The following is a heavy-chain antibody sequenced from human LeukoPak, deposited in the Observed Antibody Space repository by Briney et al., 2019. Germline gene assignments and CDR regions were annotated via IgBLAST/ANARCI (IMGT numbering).Heavy chain of an antibody. V-gene: IGHV4-61*02. J-gene: IGHJ6*03. Sequence: SETLSLTCTVSGGSISSGSYYWSWIRQPAGKGLEWIGRIYTSGSTNYNPSLKSRVTISVDTSKNQFSPKLSSVTAADTAVYYCARCYYDSSGYTPLYYYYMDVWGKGTTVTVSS. CDR2: IYTSGST. CDR1: GGSISSGSYY. CDR3: ARCYYDSSGYTPLYYYYMDV. D-gene: IGHD3-22*01.